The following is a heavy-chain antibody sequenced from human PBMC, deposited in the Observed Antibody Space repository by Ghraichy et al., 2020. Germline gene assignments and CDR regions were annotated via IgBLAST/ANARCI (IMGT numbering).Heavy chain of an antibody. D-gene: IGHD3-3*01. CDR3: AVKIFGVVDDAFDI. Sequence: SETLSLTCTVSGGSISSGGYYWSWIRQHPGKGLEWIGYIYYSGSTYYNPSLKSRVTISVDTSKNQFSLKLSSVTAADTAVYYCAVKIFGVVDDAFDIWGQGTMVTVSS. CDR1: GGSISSGGYY. CDR2: IYYSGST. J-gene: IGHJ3*02. V-gene: IGHV4-31*03.